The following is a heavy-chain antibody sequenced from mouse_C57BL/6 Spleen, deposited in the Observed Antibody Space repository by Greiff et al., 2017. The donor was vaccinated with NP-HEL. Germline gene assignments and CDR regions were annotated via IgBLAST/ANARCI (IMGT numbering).Heavy chain of an antibody. CDR2: ISYDGSN. D-gene: IGHD1-1*01. Sequence: EVKLQESGPGLVKPSQSLSLTCSVTGYSITSGYYWNWIRQFPGNKLEWMGYISYDGSNNYNPSLKNRISITRDTSKNQFFLKLNSVTTEDTATYYCAREVTTVDPFDYWGQGTTLTVSS. J-gene: IGHJ2*01. CDR3: AREVTTVDPFDY. CDR1: GYSITSGYY. V-gene: IGHV3-6*01.